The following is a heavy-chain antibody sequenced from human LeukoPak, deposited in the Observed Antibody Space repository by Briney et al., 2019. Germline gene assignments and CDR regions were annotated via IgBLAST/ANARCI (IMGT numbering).Heavy chain of an antibody. CDR3: VRRLTTVATWLYL. V-gene: IGHV3-7*05. D-gene: IGHD4-23*01. Sequence: GGSLRLSCAASGFTFSGFWMSWVRQAPGKGLEWVANTKQDGSEKYYVDSVKGRFIISRDNAKNSLYLQMHSLRADDTAVYYCVRRLTTVATWLYLWGRGTLVTVSS. J-gene: IGHJ2*01. CDR1: GFTFSGFW. CDR2: TKQDGSEK.